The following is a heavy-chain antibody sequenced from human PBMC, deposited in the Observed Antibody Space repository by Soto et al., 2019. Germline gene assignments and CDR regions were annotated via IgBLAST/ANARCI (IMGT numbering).Heavy chain of an antibody. CDR2: SNEVSGNA. CDR1: GYNFKNYA. CDR3: VRHDRAISVVVTLDY. V-gene: IGHV1-3*01. D-gene: IGHD3-22*01. Sequence: QVQLVQSGAEVKRPGASVRVSCKASGYNFKNYAIHWVRQAPGQRLEWMGWSNEVSGNARYSQKFQGRVSITRDTSANTVYMDLSSLKSEDTATYYCVRHDRAISVVVTLDYWGPGALVTVSS. J-gene: IGHJ4*02.